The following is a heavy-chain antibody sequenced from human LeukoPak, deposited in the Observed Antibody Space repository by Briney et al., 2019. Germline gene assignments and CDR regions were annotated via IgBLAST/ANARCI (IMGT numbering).Heavy chain of an antibody. CDR2: IYYSGTT. J-gene: IGHJ4*02. Sequence: PSETLSLTWAVSGGSISSSSYYWCWVRQPPGKGLEWIGSIYYSGTTYYNPSLKSRVTISVDTSKNQFSLNLSSVTATDTAVYYCARHGRFSSGSYQPPDYWGQGTLVTVSS. CDR1: GGSISSSSYY. V-gene: IGHV4-39*01. CDR3: ARHGRFSSGSYQPPDY. D-gene: IGHD1-26*01.